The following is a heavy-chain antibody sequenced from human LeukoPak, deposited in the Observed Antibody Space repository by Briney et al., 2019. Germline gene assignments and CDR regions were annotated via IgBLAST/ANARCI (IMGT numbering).Heavy chain of an antibody. Sequence: PGGSLRLSCAASGFTLSNYVMHWVRQAPGKGLEWVAFTRYDGSDKYNADSLKGRFTISRDNSKNTLYLRMNSLRVDDTAVYYCAKAGSGSYPTFLDYWGQGTPVTVSS. D-gene: IGHD1-26*01. CDR3: AKAGSGSYPTFLDY. J-gene: IGHJ4*02. CDR2: TRYDGSDK. V-gene: IGHV3-30*02. CDR1: GFTLSNYV.